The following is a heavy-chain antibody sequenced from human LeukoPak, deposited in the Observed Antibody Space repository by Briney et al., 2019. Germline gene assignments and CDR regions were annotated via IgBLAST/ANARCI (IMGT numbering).Heavy chain of an antibody. V-gene: IGHV3-7*01. D-gene: IGHD3-10*01. Sequence: GGSLRLSCAASGFTFSSYWMSRVRQAPGKGLEWVANIKQDGSEKYYVDPVKGRFTISRDNAKNSLYLQMNSLRAEDTAVYYCARVRITMVRGVTNFDYWAQGTLVTVSS. CDR3: ARVRITMVRGVTNFDY. CDR2: IKQDGSEK. CDR1: GFTFSSYW. J-gene: IGHJ4*02.